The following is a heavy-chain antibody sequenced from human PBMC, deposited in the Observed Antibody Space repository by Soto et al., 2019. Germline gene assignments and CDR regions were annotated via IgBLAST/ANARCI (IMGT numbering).Heavy chain of an antibody. D-gene: IGHD5-18*01. CDR3: ARDQSSGYSYGYGAFDI. CDR2: IWYDGSNK. J-gene: IGHJ3*02. CDR1: GFTFSSYG. Sequence: VQLVESGGGVVQPGRSLRLSCAASGFTFSSYGMHWVRQAPGKGLEWVAVIWYDGSNKYYADSVKGRFTISRDNSKNTLYLQMNSLRAEDTAVYYCARDQSSGYSYGYGAFDIWGQGTMVTVSS. V-gene: IGHV3-33*01.